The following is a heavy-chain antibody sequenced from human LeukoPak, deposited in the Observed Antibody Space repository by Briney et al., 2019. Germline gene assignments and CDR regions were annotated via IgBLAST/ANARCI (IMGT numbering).Heavy chain of an antibody. CDR3: ARRGSGRYFDC. CDR1: GFSVSSNY. Sequence: GGSLRLSCAASGFSVSSNYMSWVRQAPGKGLEWVSVLYSGGSTYYADSVKGRLTISRDNLKNTLYLQMNSLRAEDTAVYYCARRGSGRYFDCWGQGTLVTVSS. V-gene: IGHV3-66*04. D-gene: IGHD6-19*01. CDR2: LYSGGST. J-gene: IGHJ4*02.